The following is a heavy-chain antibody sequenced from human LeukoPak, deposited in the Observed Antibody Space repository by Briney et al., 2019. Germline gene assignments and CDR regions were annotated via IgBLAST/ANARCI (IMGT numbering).Heavy chain of an antibody. CDR1: GFTFSSYA. J-gene: IGHJ4*02. CDR3: AKGIGTGESFSRTGYFDY. D-gene: IGHD7-27*01. V-gene: IGHV3-74*01. CDR2: INSDGSST. Sequence: GRPLRLSCAASGFTFSSYAMSWVRQAPGKGLVWVSRINSDGSSTSYADSVKGRFTISRDNAKNTLYLQMNSLRAEDTAVYYCAKGIGTGESFSRTGYFDYWGQGTLVTVSS.